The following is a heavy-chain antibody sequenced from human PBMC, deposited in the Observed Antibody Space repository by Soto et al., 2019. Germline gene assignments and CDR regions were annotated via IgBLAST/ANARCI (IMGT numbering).Heavy chain of an antibody. CDR2: IKSKTDGGTT. Sequence: GGSLRLSCAASGFTFSNAWMSWVRQAPGKGLEWVGRIKSKTDGGTTDYAAPVKGRFTISRDDSKNTLYLQMNSLKTEDPAVYYCSTDNFWSGFRIPLYYYCRMDVWGPGTPVNVSS. D-gene: IGHD3-3*01. CDR1: GFTFSNAW. V-gene: IGHV3-15*01. CDR3: STDNFWSGFRIPLYYYCRMDV. J-gene: IGHJ6*01.